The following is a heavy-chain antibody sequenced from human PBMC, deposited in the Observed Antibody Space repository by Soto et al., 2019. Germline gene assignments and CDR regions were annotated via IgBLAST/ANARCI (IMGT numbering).Heavy chain of an antibody. CDR3: ARDYDFWSGYLGRDAFDI. CDR1: GYSISSGYY. D-gene: IGHD3-3*01. V-gene: IGHV4-38-2*02. CDR2: IYHSGST. J-gene: IGHJ3*02. Sequence: SETLSLTCTVSGYSISSGYYWGWIRQPPGKGLEWIGSIYHSGSTYYNPSLKSRVTISVDTSKNQFSLKLSSVTAADTAVYYCARDYDFWSGYLGRDAFDIWGQGTMVTVSS.